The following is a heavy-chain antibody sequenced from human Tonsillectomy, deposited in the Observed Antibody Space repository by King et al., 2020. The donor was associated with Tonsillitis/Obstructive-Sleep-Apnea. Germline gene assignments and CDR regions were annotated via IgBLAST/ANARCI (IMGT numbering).Heavy chain of an antibody. CDR1: GFTFSSYS. CDR3: ARIAGVGSNLSDRFDP. J-gene: IGHJ5*02. Sequence: VQLVESGGGLVKPGGSLRLSCAASGFTFSSYSMNWVRQAPGKGLEWVSSIRSSSSYIYYADSVKGRFTISRDNAKNSLYLQMNSLRAEDTAVYYCARIAGVGSNLSDRFDPWGQGTLVTVSS. CDR2: IRSSSSYI. D-gene: IGHD6-13*01. V-gene: IGHV3-21*01.